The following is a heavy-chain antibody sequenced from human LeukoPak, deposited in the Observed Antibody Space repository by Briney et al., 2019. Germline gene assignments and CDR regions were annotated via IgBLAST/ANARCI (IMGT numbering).Heavy chain of an antibody. CDR2: ISHSGDAT. V-gene: IGHV3-23*01. J-gene: IGHJ4*02. CDR3: ARDARDGYGGNPFDY. Sequence: GGSLRLSCAASGFPFTSYAMTWVRQAPGKGLEWVSGISHSGDATYYADSVKGRFTTSRDNSKNTLYLQMNSLRAEDTAVYYCARDARDGYGGNPFDYWGQGTLVTVSS. CDR1: GFPFTSYA. D-gene: IGHD4-23*01.